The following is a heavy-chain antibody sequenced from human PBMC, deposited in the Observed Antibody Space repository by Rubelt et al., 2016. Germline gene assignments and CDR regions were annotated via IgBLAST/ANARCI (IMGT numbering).Heavy chain of an antibody. D-gene: IGHD3-22*01. Sequence: GGGVVQPGRSLRLSCAASGFTFSSCGMHWVRQAPGKGLEWVAVISYDGSNKYYADSVKGRFTISRDNSKNTLYLQMNSLRAEDTAVYYCLKGGDSGYYYSFDYWGQGTLVTVSS. CDR3: LKGGDSGYYYSFDY. J-gene: IGHJ4*02. CDR1: GFTFSSCG. CDR2: ISYDGSNK. V-gene: IGHV3-30*19.